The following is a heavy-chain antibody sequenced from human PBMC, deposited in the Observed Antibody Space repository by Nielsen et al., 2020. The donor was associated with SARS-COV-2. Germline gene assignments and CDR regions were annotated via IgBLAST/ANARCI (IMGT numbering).Heavy chain of an antibody. J-gene: IGHJ4*02. Sequence: GESLKISCAASGFTVSSNYMSWVRQAPGKGLEWVGFIRSKAYGGTTEYAASVKGRFTISRDDSKSIAYLQMNSLKTEDTAVYYCTRKGYDLWGQGTLVTVSS. CDR1: GFTVSSNY. V-gene: IGHV3-49*04. CDR3: TRKGYDL. CDR2: IRSKAYGGTT. D-gene: IGHD5-12*01.